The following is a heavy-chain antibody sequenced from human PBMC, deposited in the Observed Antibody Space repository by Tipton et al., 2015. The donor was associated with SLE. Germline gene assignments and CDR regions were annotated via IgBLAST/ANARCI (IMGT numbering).Heavy chain of an antibody. J-gene: IGHJ5*02. Sequence: TLSLTCTVSGGSISSSSYYWGWIRQPPGKGLEWIGSIYYSGSTYYNPSLKSRVTISVDTSKNQFSLKLSSVTAADTAVYFCARMYGDSRTNWFDPWGQGTLVTVSS. V-gene: IGHV4-39*07. D-gene: IGHD4-17*01. CDR1: GGSISSSSYY. CDR2: IYYSGST. CDR3: ARMYGDSRTNWFDP.